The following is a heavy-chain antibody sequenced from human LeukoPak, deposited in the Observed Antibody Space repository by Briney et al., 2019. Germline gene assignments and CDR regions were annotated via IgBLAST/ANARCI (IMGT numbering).Heavy chain of an antibody. D-gene: IGHD6-19*01. V-gene: IGHV3-33*01. J-gene: IGHJ3*01. CDR2: IWFDGSNQ. CDR3: ARDRGSGDSSDL. Sequence: GRSLRLSCAASGFTFSTYGMHWVRQAPGKGLEWVAVIWFDGSNQYYVDSVRGRFSISRDNSKNTLYLQMNTLRAEDTGVYYCARDRGSGDSSDLWGQGAMVTVSS. CDR1: GFTFSTYG.